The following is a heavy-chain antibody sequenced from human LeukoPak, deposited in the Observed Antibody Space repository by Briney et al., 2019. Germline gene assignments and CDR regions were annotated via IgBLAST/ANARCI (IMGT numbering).Heavy chain of an antibody. D-gene: IGHD4-23*01. CDR3: ARVAAGYSANYFDY. J-gene: IGHJ4*02. CDR2: FYSGGTT. CDR1: GFTVNSNY. Sequence: GGSLRLSCAASGFTVNSNYMSWVRQAPGKGLEWVSAFYSGGTTYYADSVKGRFTISRDNVENSLYLQMNSLRDEDTAVYYCARVAAGYSANYFDYWGQGTLVTVSS. V-gene: IGHV3-53*01.